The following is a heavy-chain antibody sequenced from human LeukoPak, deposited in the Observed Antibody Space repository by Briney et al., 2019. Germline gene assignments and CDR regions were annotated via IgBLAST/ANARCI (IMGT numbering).Heavy chain of an antibody. Sequence: GRSLRLSCAASGFTFSSYSMNWVRHAPGKGLEWVSSISSSSSYIYYADSVKGRFTISRDNANNSLYLQMNRLRAEDTAVYYCAGNYYDGSGYYSFDYWGQGTLVTVSS. D-gene: IGHD3-22*01. J-gene: IGHJ4*02. CDR3: AGNYYDGSGYYSFDY. V-gene: IGHV3-21*01. CDR2: ISSSSSYI. CDR1: GFTFSSYS.